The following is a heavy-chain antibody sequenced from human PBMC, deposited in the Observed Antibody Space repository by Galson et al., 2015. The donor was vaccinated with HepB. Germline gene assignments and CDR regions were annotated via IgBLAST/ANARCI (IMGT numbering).Heavy chain of an antibody. Sequence: SLRLSCAASGFNFNYYAMHWVRQAPGRGLEYISGITNDGVGTNYADSVNGRFTISRDNARKSLNIQVTSLRPEDTALYYCVKEDILSGFSVGSFHVWGQGTMVTVSS. CDR3: VKEDILSGFSVGSFHV. CDR1: GFNFNYYA. D-gene: IGHD3-9*01. V-gene: IGHV3-64D*06. CDR2: ITNDGVGT. J-gene: IGHJ3*01.